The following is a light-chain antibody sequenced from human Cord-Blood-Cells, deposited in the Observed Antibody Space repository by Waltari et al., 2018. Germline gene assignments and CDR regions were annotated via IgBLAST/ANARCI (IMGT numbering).Light chain of an antibody. CDR2: WAS. Sequence: DIMMTQSPDSLAVSLGERATINCKSSQSVLYSSNNKNYLAWYQQKPGQPPKLLMYWASTRESGVPDRFSGSGSGTDFTLTISSLQAEDVAVYYCQQYYSTPLTFGPGTKVDIK. V-gene: IGKV4-1*01. CDR1: QSVLYSSNNKNY. CDR3: QQYYSTPLT. J-gene: IGKJ3*01.